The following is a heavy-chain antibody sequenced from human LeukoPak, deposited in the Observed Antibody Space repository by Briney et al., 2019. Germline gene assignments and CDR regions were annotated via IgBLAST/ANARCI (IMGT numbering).Heavy chain of an antibody. CDR1: GFNSSTYW. V-gene: IGHV3-48*04. J-gene: IGHJ6*04. D-gene: IGHD3-10*02. CDR2: ISSSGSTI. Sequence: GGSLRLSCAASGFNSSTYWMSWVRQAPGKGLEWVSYISSSGSTIYYADSVKGRFTISRDNAKNSLYLQMNSLRAEDTAVYYCAELGITMIGGVWGKGTTVTVSS. CDR3: AELGITMIGGV.